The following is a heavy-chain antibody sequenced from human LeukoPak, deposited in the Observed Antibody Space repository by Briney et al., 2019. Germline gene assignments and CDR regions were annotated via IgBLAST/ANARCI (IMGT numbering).Heavy chain of an antibody. D-gene: IGHD3-3*02. Sequence: ASVKVSCKASGYTFTSYSISWVRQAPGQGLEWMGWISAYNGNTNYAQKLQGRVTMTTDTSTSTAYMELRSLRSDDTAVYYCARVETFLEWLIIGDYWGQGTLVTVSP. CDR3: ARVETFLEWLIIGDY. CDR2: ISAYNGNT. J-gene: IGHJ4*02. V-gene: IGHV1-18*01. CDR1: GYTFTSYS.